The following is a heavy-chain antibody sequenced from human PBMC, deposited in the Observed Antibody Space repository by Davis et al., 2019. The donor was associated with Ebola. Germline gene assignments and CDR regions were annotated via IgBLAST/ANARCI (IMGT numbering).Heavy chain of an antibody. CDR1: GYTFTSYG. CDR3: ARYAVWFGPYYYGMDV. Sequence: ASVKVSCKASGYTFTSYGISWVRQAPGQGLEWMGWISAYNGNTNYAQKLQGRVTMTTDTSTSTAYMELRSLRSDDTAVYYCARYAVWFGPYYYGMDVWGQGTTVTVSS. D-gene: IGHD3-10*01. CDR2: ISAYNGNT. V-gene: IGHV1-18*01. J-gene: IGHJ6*02.